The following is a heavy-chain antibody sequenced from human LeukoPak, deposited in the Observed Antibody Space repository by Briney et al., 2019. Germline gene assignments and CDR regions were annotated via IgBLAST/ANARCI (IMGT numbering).Heavy chain of an antibody. CDR2: IKEDGSEK. Sequence: GGSPRLSCAASGFTFSNYWMSWVRQAPGKGLEWVANIKEDGSEKYYVDSVKGRFTISRDNARNSLYLQMNSLRAEDTAVYYCASGRQLGYWGQGTLVTVSS. CDR3: ASGRQLGY. D-gene: IGHD6-13*01. V-gene: IGHV3-7*01. J-gene: IGHJ4*02. CDR1: GFTFSNYW.